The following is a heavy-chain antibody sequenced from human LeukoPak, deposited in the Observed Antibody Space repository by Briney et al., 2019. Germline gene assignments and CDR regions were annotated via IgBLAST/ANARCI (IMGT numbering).Heavy chain of an antibody. CDR1: GFTFSSYW. D-gene: IGHD6-13*01. J-gene: IGHJ4*02. CDR2: IHSDGSNI. Sequence: SGGSLRLSCAASGFTFSSYWMHWVRQAPGKGLVWVSLIHSDGSNIIYADSVKGRFTISRDNARNSLYLQMNSLRAEDTAVYYCARDPGIAAAGTVGYFDYWGQGTLVTVSS. V-gene: IGHV3-74*01. CDR3: ARDPGIAAAGTVGYFDY.